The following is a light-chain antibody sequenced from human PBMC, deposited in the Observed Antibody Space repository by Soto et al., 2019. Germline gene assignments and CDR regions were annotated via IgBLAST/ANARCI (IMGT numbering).Light chain of an antibody. V-gene: IGKV3-20*01. CDR1: QSVSSSY. CDR3: QQYGSSPPKT. Sequence: EIVLTQSPGTLSLSPWERATLSCRASQSVSSSYLAWYQQKPGQATRLLIYGASSRATGLPDRFSGSGSGTDFTLTIRRLEPEDFAVYYCQQYGSSPPKTFGQGTKVDIK. CDR2: GAS. J-gene: IGKJ1*01.